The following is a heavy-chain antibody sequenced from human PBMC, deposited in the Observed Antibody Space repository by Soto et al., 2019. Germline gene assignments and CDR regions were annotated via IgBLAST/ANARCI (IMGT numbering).Heavy chain of an antibody. CDR3: ASGGVVTAGDAFDI. CDR2: IYSAGSA. Sequence: PGGSLRLSCAASGFTVSTYHMSWVRQAPGKGLEWVSVIYSAGSADFADSVKVRFTISRDNSKNTLYLQMSSLRAEDTAVYYCASGGVVTAGDAFDIWGQGTMVTVSS. J-gene: IGHJ3*02. V-gene: IGHV3-66*01. D-gene: IGHD2-21*02. CDR1: GFTVSTYH.